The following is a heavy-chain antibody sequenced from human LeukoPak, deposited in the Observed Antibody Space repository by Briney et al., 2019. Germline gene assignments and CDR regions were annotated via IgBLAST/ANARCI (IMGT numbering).Heavy chain of an antibody. Sequence: ASVKVSFKASGYIFTGYCMHWVRQAPGQGLESMGWMDPNSCGTNYAQKSQGRVTMTRDPSISTAYMVLNRLRSDDTAVYYCAREYYYGSGNYYNRIDYWGQGTLVTVSS. CDR3: AREYYYGSGNYYNRIDY. J-gene: IGHJ4*02. V-gene: IGHV1-2*02. CDR2: MDPNSCGT. D-gene: IGHD3-10*01. CDR1: GYIFTGYC.